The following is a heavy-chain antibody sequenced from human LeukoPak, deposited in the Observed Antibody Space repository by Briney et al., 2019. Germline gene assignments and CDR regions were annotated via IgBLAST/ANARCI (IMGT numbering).Heavy chain of an antibody. D-gene: IGHD6-13*01. Sequence: ASVKVSCKASGYTFTGYYMHWVRQAPGQGLEWMGWINPNSGGTNYAQKFQGRVTMTRDTSISTAYMELSRLRSDDTAVYYCAKLVYSTSWYRYWGQGTLVTVSS. CDR1: GYTFTGYY. J-gene: IGHJ4*02. CDR2: INPNSGGT. V-gene: IGHV1-2*02. CDR3: AKLVYSTSWYRY.